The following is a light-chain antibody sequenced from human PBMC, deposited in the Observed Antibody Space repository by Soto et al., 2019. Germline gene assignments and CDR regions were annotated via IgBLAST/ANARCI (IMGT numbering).Light chain of an antibody. Sequence: EIVLTQSPGTLSLSPGERATLSCSASQSVSSSYLAWYQQKCGQAPRLLVYGASSRATGIPDRFIGSGSGTDFTLTISGLEPGDFAVYYCQQYGSSPRGTFGQGTKVDIK. CDR3: QQYGSSPRGT. CDR1: QSVSSSY. V-gene: IGKV3-20*01. CDR2: GAS. J-gene: IGKJ1*01.